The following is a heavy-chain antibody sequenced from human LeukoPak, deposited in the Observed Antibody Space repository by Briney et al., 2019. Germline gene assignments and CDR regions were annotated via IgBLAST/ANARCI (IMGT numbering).Heavy chain of an antibody. CDR3: ARESIYSDY. CDR1: GGSSSGYY. Sequence: SETLSLTCAVYGGSSSGYYWSWIRQPPGKGLEWIGEINHSGSTNYNPSLKSRVTISVDTSKNQSSLKLSSVTAADTAVYYCARESIYSDYWGQGTLVTISS. J-gene: IGHJ4*02. D-gene: IGHD6-6*01. V-gene: IGHV4-34*01. CDR2: INHSGST.